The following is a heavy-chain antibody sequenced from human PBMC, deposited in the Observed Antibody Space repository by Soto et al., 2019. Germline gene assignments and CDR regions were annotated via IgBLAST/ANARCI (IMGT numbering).Heavy chain of an antibody. J-gene: IGHJ4*02. CDR3: AKDIAAAGRSSFDY. CDR1: GFTFEDYA. V-gene: IGHV3-9*01. CDR2: ISWNSGSI. D-gene: IGHD6-13*01. Sequence: EVQLVESGGGLVQPGRSLRLSCAASGFTFEDYAMHWVRQAPGKGLEWVSGISWNSGSIGYADSVKGRFTISRDNAKNSLYLQMNSLRAEDTALYYCAKDIAAAGRSSFDYWGPGTLVTVSS.